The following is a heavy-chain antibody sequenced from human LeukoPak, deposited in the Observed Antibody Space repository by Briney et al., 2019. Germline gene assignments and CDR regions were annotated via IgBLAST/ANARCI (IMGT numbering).Heavy chain of an antibody. CDR1: GFTFSSYT. D-gene: IGHD3-3*01. CDR2: IIGSSYYI. Sequence: GGPLGLSWPASGFTFSSYTINWVGQAPGKGRDWVPSIIGSSYYIHYADSVRGRFTISRDNAKNSVYLQMNSLRAEDTAVYYCARMTYYDFWTGYYYFDFWGQGTLVTVSS. J-gene: IGHJ4*02. V-gene: IGHV3-21*01. CDR3: ARMTYYDFWTGYYYFDF.